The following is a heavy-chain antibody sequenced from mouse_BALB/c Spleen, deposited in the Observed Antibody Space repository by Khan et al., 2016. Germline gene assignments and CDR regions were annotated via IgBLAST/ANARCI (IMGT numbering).Heavy chain of an antibody. CDR2: ISYDGSN. D-gene: IGHD2-3*01. CDR3: ARDDDGYSAWFAY. V-gene: IGHV3-6*02. Sequence: EVKLLESGPGLVKPSQSLSLTCSVTGYSITSGYYWNWIRQFPGNKLEWMGYISYDGSNNYNPSLKNRISITRDTSKNQFFLKLNSVTTEDTATXYCARDDDGYSAWFAYWGQGTLVTVSA. CDR1: GYSITSGYY. J-gene: IGHJ3*01.